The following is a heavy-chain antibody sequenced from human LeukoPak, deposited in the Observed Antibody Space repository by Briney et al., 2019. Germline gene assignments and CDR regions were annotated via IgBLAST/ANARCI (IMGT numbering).Heavy chain of an antibody. CDR1: GGSISSSSYY. V-gene: IGHV4-61*01. CDR3: AREGGSYRIDY. CDR2: IYYSGST. Sequence: SETLSLTCTVSGGSISSSSYYWGWIRQPPGKGLEWIGYIYYSGSTNYNPSLKGRVTISVDTSKNQFSLKLSSVTAADTAVYYCAREGGSYRIDYWGQGTLVTVSS. J-gene: IGHJ4*02. D-gene: IGHD3-16*02.